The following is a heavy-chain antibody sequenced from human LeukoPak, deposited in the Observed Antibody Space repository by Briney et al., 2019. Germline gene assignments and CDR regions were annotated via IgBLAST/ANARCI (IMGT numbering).Heavy chain of an antibody. CDR1: GGSFSGYY. V-gene: IGHV4-34*01. J-gene: IGHJ4*02. Sequence: TSETLSLTCAVYGGSFSGYYWSWIRQPPGKGLEWIGEINHSGSTNYNPSLKSRVTISVDTSKNQFSLKLSSVTAADTAVYYCARGLGVRGVRWGQGTLVTASS. CDR2: INHSGST. CDR3: ARGLGVRGVR. D-gene: IGHD3-10*01.